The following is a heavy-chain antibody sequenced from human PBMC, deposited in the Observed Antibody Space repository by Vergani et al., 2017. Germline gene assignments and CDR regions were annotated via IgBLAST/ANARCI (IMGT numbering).Heavy chain of an antibody. CDR3: ASRDITIFGVVIMRGYYYYRMDV. V-gene: IGHV1-69*01. CDR1: GGTFRSYD. J-gene: IGHJ6*02. CDR2: IIPICGTA. D-gene: IGHD3-3*01. Sequence: QVQLVHSGAEGKEPGSSVKVSCKASGGTFRSYDISWVRQAPGQGVEWMGGIIPICGTANYAQKYQGRVTITAEDSTSTAYMELSILRSGETAVYYCASRDITIFGVVIMRGYYYYRMDVWGQGTTVTVSS.